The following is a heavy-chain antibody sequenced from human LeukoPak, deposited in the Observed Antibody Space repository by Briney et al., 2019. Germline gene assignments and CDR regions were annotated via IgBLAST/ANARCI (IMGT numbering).Heavy chain of an antibody. J-gene: IGHJ4*02. CDR2: IYSGGST. Sequence: GGSLRLSCAAPGFTVSSNYMSWVRQAPGKGLEWVSVIYSGGSTYYADSVKGRFTISRDNSKNTLYLQMNSLRAEDTAVYYCARDLINYYFDYWGQGTLVTVSS. CDR1: GFTVSSNY. V-gene: IGHV3-66*02. CDR3: ARDLINYYFDY. D-gene: IGHD3-10*01.